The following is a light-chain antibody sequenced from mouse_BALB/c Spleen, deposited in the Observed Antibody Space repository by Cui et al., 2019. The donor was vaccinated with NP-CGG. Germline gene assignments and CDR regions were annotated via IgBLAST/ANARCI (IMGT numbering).Light chain of an antibody. J-gene: IGLJ1*01. CDR1: TGAVSTSNY. Sequence: QTVVTQASPLTTSPGETVTLTCRSNTGAVSTSNYANWVQEKPDHLFTGLIGGTNNRAPGVPARFSGSLIGDKAALIITGAQTEDEAIYFCALWYSNHWVFGGGTKLTVL. CDR3: ALWYSNHWV. CDR2: GTN. V-gene: IGLV1*01.